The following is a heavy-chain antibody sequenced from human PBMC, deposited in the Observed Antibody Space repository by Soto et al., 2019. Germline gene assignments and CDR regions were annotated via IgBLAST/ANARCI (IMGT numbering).Heavy chain of an antibody. V-gene: IGHV1-69*06. CDR2: IIPIFGTA. Sequence: GASVKVSCKASGGTFSSYAISWVRQAPGQGLEWMGGIIPIFGTANYAQKSQGRVTITADKSTSTAYMELSSLRSEDTAVYYCARGRVPAALYYYYYYGMDVWGQGTTVTVSS. CDR3: ARGRVPAALYYYYYYGMDV. D-gene: IGHD2-2*01. J-gene: IGHJ6*02. CDR1: GGTFSSYA.